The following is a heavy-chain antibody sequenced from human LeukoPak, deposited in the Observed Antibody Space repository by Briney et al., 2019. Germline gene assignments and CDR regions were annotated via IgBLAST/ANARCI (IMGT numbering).Heavy chain of an antibody. J-gene: IGHJ4*02. D-gene: IGHD3-22*01. V-gene: IGHV4-31*03. Sequence: SETLSLTCTVSGGSISSGGYYWSWIRQHPGKGLEWIGYIYYSGSTYYNPSLKSRVTISVDTSKNQFSLKLSSVTAADTAVYYCASSDSSGYYYPSWGQGTLVTVSS. CDR3: ASSDSSGYYYPS. CDR1: GGSISSGGYY. CDR2: IYYSGST.